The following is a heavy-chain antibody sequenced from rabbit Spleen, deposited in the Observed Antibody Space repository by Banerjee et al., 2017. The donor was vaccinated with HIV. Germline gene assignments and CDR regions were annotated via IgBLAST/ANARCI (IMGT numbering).Heavy chain of an antibody. D-gene: IGHD2-1*01. J-gene: IGHJ4*01. CDR1: GIDFTNYY. Sequence: QEQLKESGGGLVQPGGSLKLSCKASGIDFTNYYISWVRQAPGKGLEWIACICAGISDSTYYASWAKGRFTISETSSTTVTLQMTSLTAADTATYFCATYVDYDGDFNLWGQGTLVTVS. V-gene: IGHV1S45*01. CDR3: ATYVDYDGDFNL. CDR2: ICAGISDST.